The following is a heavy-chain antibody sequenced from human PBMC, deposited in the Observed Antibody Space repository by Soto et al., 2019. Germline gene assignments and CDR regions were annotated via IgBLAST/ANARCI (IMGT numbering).Heavy chain of an antibody. CDR2: ISGSGGST. CDR3: ASSLKDCSGGSCYYYYYYYMDV. V-gene: IGHV3-23*01. CDR1: GFTFSSYA. Sequence: EVQLLESGGGLVQPGGSLRLSCAASGFTFSSYAMSWVRQAPGKGLEWVSAISGSGGSTYYADSVKGRFTISRDNSKKPLFLQMSSLGADDTDVYYCASSLKDCSGGSCYYYYYYYMDVLGKGTTVTVSS. D-gene: IGHD2-15*01. J-gene: IGHJ6*03.